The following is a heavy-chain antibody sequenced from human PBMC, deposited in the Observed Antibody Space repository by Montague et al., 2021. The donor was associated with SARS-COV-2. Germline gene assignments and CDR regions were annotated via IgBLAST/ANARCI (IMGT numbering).Heavy chain of an antibody. J-gene: IGHJ4*02. Sequence: SETLSLTCTVSGGSVYSTNYYWGWVRQPPGKGLEWVGSMYYSGGTYQNPSLQYRVSMSVDTSKNQFSLRLASVTAADTAVYYCARDSYRGDHNFDYWGQGILVTVSA. D-gene: IGHD2-21*01. CDR2: MYYSGGT. CDR1: GGSVYSTNYY. V-gene: IGHV4-39*07. CDR3: ARDSYRGDHNFDY.